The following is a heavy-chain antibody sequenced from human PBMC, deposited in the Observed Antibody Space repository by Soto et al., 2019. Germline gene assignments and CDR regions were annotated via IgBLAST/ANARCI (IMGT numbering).Heavy chain of an antibody. CDR2: VNGGTGQT. CDR1: GYTFSTYA. CDR3: ARGKGMEENYYYYGLDV. D-gene: IGHD1-1*01. V-gene: IGHV1-3*01. J-gene: IGHJ6*02. Sequence: ASVKVSCKASGYTFSTYAMHWVRQAPGQSLEWMGWVNGGTGQTKYSQRFQDRVTIARDASASTAYMELSSLRSEDTAVYYCARGKGMEENYYYYGLDVWGQGTTVTVSS.